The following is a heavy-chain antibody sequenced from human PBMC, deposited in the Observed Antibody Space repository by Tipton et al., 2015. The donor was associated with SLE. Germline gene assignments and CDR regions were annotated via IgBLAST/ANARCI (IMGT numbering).Heavy chain of an antibody. CDR1: GFTFSDYY. CDR2: IDTSGRHK. CDR3: ARDKTYYNSWSGHTAGFDS. D-gene: IGHD3-3*01. J-gene: IGHJ4*02. V-gene: IGHV3-11*01. Sequence: GSLRLSCSASGFTFSDYYMSWIRQAPGKGLELLSIIDTSGRHKSYGGSMKGRLTISRDNAQNTLYLQMDSLRAEDTAVYYCARDKTYYNSWSGHTAGFDSWGLGTLVTVS.